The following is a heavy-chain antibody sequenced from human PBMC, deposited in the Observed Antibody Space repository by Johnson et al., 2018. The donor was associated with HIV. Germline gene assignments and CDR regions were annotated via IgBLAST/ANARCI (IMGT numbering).Heavy chain of an antibody. D-gene: IGHD5-18*01. CDR3: ARVDTAMTYDAFDI. CDR2: IKQDGGEI. J-gene: IGHJ3*02. Sequence: EVQLVESGGGVVQPGRSLRLSCGASGFTFSNYWMSWVRQAPGKGLEWVANIKQDGGEIYYVDSVKGRFTISRDNAKNSLYLQMNSLRAEDTAVYYCARVDTAMTYDAFDIWGQGTMVTVSS. CDR1: GFTFSNYW. V-gene: IGHV3-7*04.